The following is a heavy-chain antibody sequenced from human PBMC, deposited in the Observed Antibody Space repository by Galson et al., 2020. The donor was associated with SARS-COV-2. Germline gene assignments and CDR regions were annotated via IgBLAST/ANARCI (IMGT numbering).Heavy chain of an antibody. D-gene: IGHD3-10*01. CDR1: GFTFTSYA. CDR3: ARGGLFGELLVSFDY. CDR2: FSGGGGVT. Sequence: PGGSLRLSCAASGFTFTSYAMNWVRQAPGKGLEWVSVFSGGGGVTFYADSVKGRFTVSRDDSKNTMYLQMNSLRAEDTAVYYCARGGLFGELLVSFDYWGQGTLVTVSS. V-gene: IGHV3-23*01. J-gene: IGHJ4*02.